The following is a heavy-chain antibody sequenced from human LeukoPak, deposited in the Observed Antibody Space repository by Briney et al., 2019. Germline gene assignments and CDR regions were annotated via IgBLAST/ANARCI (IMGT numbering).Heavy chain of an antibody. CDR1: GGSISSYY. Sequence: SETLSFTCTVSGGSISSYYWSWIRQPPGKGLEWIGYIYYSGSTNYNPSLKSRVTISVDTSKNQFSLKLSSVTAADTAVYYCARIRLRGRFDPWGQGTLVTVSS. J-gene: IGHJ5*02. CDR3: ARIRLRGRFDP. D-gene: IGHD2-15*01. CDR2: IYYSGST. V-gene: IGHV4-59*01.